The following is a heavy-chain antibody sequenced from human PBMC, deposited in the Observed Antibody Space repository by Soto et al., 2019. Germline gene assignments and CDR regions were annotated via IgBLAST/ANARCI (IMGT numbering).Heavy chain of an antibody. CDR3: TRPYCSSTSCYTEPHDNWFDP. CDR2: IRSKANSYAT. J-gene: IGHJ5*02. Sequence: EVQLVESGGGLVQPGGSLKLSCAASGFTFSGSAMHWVRQASGKGLEWVGRIRSKANSYATAYAASVKGRFTISRDDSKNTAYLQMNSLKTEDTALYYCTRPYCSSTSCYTEPHDNWFDPWGQGTLVTVSS. V-gene: IGHV3-73*02. D-gene: IGHD2-2*02. CDR1: GFTFSGSA.